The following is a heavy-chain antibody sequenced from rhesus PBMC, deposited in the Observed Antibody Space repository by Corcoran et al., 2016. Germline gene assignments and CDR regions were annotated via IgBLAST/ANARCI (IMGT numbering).Heavy chain of an antibody. D-gene: IGHD2-15*01. CDR1: GSSISSGYV. CDR3: ARDWGEYDY. J-gene: IGHJ4*01. CDR2: SSYGGHT. Sequence: QLQLQESGPGLVKPSETLSLTCAVSGSSISSGYVWSWVRQPPGKGLEWIGYSSYGGHTAYNPSPKSRVTISRDTSKNQFFLKLTSVTAADTAVYYCARDWGEYDYWGQGVSVTVSS. V-gene: IGHV4-122*02.